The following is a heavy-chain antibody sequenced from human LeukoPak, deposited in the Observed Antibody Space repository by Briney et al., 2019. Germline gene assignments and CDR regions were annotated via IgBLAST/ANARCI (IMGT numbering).Heavy chain of an antibody. D-gene: IGHD3-16*01. J-gene: IGHJ3*02. V-gene: IGHV1-2*02. Sequence: GASVKVSCKASGYTFTGYYMHWVRQAPGQGLEWMGWINPNSGGTNYAQKFQGRVTMTRDTSISTPYMELSRLRSDDTAVYYCARVVGGVMSAFDIWGQGTMVTVSS. CDR1: GYTFTGYY. CDR3: ARVVGGVMSAFDI. CDR2: INPNSGGT.